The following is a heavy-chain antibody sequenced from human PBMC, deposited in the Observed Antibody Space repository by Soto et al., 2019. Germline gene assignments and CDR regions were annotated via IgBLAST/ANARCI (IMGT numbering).Heavy chain of an antibody. CDR3: ARDVYDFWSGPFDY. CDR2: IYYSGST. D-gene: IGHD3-3*01. Sequence: TSETLSLTCTVSGGSISSYYWSWIRQPPGKGLGWIGYIYYSGSTNYNPSLKSRVTISVDTSKNQFSLKLSSVTAADTAVYYCARDVYDFWSGPFDYWGQGTLVTVSS. V-gene: IGHV4-59*01. CDR1: GGSISSYY. J-gene: IGHJ4*02.